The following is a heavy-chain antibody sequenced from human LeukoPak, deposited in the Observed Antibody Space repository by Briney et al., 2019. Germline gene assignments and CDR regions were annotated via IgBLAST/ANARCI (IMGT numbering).Heavy chain of an antibody. J-gene: IGHJ4*02. V-gene: IGHV3-7*03. Sequence: GGSLRLSCAASGFTFSNSWMTWVRQAPGKGLEWVANINPDGSYMYCVESVRGRFIISRDNAKNSLYLQTSSLRAEDTAIYYCARDPAYGAIDYWGQGALVTVSS. CDR2: INPDGSYM. CDR3: ARDPAYGAIDY. D-gene: IGHD2-21*01. CDR1: GFTFSNSW.